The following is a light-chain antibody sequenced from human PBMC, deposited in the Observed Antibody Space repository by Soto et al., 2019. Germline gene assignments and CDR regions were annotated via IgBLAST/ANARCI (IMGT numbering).Light chain of an antibody. Sequence: QPVLTQPHSASGTPGQRVTISCSGSSSSIGSNTVNWYQQLPGTAPKLLIYGHNQRPSGVPDRFSGSKSGTSASLAISGLQSEDEADYYCSAWDDSLNGRVFGGGTKLTVL. V-gene: IGLV1-44*01. CDR1: SSSIGSNT. J-gene: IGLJ2*01. CDR3: SAWDDSLNGRV. CDR2: GHN.